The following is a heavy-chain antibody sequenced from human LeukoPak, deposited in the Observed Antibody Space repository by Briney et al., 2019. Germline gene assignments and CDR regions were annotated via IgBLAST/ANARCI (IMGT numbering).Heavy chain of an antibody. Sequence: VSVKVSCKASGYTFTNYVMHWVRQAPGQGLEWMGWINAGNGYTKYSQNFQGRVTITSDTSASTGYMELSSLRSEDTAVYYCAAMRDAFDIWGLGTMVTVPS. J-gene: IGHJ3*02. CDR3: AAMRDAFDI. V-gene: IGHV1-3*01. D-gene: IGHD2-2*01. CDR1: GYTFTNYV. CDR2: INAGNGYT.